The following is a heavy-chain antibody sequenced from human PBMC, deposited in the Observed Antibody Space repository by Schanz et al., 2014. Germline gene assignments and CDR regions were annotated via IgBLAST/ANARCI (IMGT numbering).Heavy chain of an antibody. CDR1: GFTFSSYA. D-gene: IGHD3-9*01. CDR3: AKAADWPVTRFDP. CDR2: ISGSGGST. V-gene: IGHV3-23*04. J-gene: IGHJ5*02. Sequence: EVQLVESGGGLVKPGGSLRLSCAASGFTFSSYAMSWVRQAPGKGLEWVSAISGSGGSTYYADSVKGRFTISSDSSKNTLYLQMSSLRADDTAVYYCAKAADWPVTRFDPWGQGTRVTVSS.